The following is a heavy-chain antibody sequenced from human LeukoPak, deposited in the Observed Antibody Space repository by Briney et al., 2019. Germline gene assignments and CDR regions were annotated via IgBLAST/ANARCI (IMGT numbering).Heavy chain of an antibody. J-gene: IGHJ5*02. CDR2: INPNSGGT. V-gene: IGHV1-2*02. CDR3: TRGPNYYGSGRSWFDP. D-gene: IGHD3-10*01. Sequence: ASVKVSCKASGYTFTDYYIHWVRQAPGQGLEWMGWINPNSGGTKYAQKFHGRVTMTRDPSITTVYMELSRLRYDDTAVYYCTRGPNYYGSGRSWFDPWGQGTLVTVSS. CDR1: GYTFTDYY.